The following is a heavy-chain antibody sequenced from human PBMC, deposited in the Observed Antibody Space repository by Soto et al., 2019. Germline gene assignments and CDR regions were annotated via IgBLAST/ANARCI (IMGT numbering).Heavy chain of an antibody. J-gene: IGHJ4*02. CDR3: ASPRWNYIY. Sequence: QVQLQQWGAGLLKPSETLSLTCVVSGGSFSGYYWSWIRKPPGKGLEWIGEMNDSGSTKYNASLESRVAISVDTSRGHFSLTLTSVTAADTAVYYCASPRWNYIYWGQGTLVAVSS. CDR2: MNDSGST. V-gene: IGHV4-34*01. D-gene: IGHD1-7*01. CDR1: GGSFSGYY.